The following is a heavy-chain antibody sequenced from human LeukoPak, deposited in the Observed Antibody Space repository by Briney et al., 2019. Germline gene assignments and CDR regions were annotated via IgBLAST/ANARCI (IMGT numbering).Heavy chain of an antibody. J-gene: IGHJ4*02. D-gene: IGHD5-12*01. V-gene: IGHV4-34*01. Sequence: SETLSLTCAVYGGSFSGYYWSWIRQPPGKGLEWIGEINHSGSTNYNPSLKSRVTISVDTSKSQFSLKLSSVTAADTAVYYCARPDPRGYSGYDARDYWGQGTLVTVSS. CDR3: ARPDPRGYSGYDARDY. CDR1: GGSFSGYY. CDR2: INHSGST.